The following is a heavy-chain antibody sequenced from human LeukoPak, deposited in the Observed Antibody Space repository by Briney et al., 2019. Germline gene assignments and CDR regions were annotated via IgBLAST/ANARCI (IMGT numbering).Heavy chain of an antibody. CDR3: ARTLPEGVLYYYYYMDV. V-gene: IGHV4-4*07. D-gene: IGHD2-2*01. J-gene: IGHJ6*03. Sequence: SETLSLTCTVSGGSISSYYWSWIRQPAGKGLEWIGRIYTRGSTNYNPSLKSRVTMSVDTSKNQFSLKLSSVTAADTAVYYCARTLPEGVLYYYYYMDVWGKGNPGHRLL. CDR2: IYTRGST. CDR1: GGSISSYY.